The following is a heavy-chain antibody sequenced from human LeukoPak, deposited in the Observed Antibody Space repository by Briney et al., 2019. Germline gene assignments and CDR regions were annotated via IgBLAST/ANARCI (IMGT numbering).Heavy chain of an antibody. Sequence: SETLSLTCTVSGGSISSYYWSWIRQPPGKGLEWIGYMYYTGRTTYNPSLKSRVTISVDTSNNQFSLKLTSVTAADTAVYYCARGRTNAWLLDNWGLGTLVTVSS. V-gene: IGHV4-59*01. D-gene: IGHD1-26*01. J-gene: IGHJ4*02. CDR3: ARGRTNAWLLDN. CDR2: MYYTGRT. CDR1: GGSISSYY.